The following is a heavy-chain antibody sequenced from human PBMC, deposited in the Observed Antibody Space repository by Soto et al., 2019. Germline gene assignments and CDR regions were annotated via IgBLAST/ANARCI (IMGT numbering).Heavy chain of an antibody. CDR2: INPNSGGT. CDR3: ARSVYDFWSGQVVYYYYGMDV. J-gene: IGHJ6*02. Sequence: ASVKVSCKASGYTFTGYYMHWVRQAPGQGLEWMGWINPNSGGTNYAQKFQGRVTMTRDTSISTAYMELSRLRSDDTAVYYCARSVYDFWSGQVVYYYYGMDVWGQGTTVTVS. D-gene: IGHD3-3*01. V-gene: IGHV1-2*02. CDR1: GYTFTGYY.